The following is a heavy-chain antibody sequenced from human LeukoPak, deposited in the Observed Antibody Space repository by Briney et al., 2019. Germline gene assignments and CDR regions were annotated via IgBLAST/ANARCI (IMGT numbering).Heavy chain of an antibody. J-gene: IGHJ6*02. D-gene: IGHD3-22*01. CDR1: GYTFTSYD. CDR3: ARGSSGYSFYYYGMDV. V-gene: IGHV1-8*01. Sequence: GASVKVSCKASGYTFTSYDINWVRQATGQGLEWMGWMNPNSGNTGYAQKFQGRVTMTRNTSIGTAYMELSSLRSEDTAVYYCARGSSGYSFYYYGMDVWGQGTTVTVSS. CDR2: MNPNSGNT.